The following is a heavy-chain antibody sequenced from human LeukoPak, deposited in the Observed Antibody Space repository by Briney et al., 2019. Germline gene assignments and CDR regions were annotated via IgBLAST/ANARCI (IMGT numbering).Heavy chain of an antibody. CDR2: INPNSGCT. J-gene: IGHJ4*02. D-gene: IGHD1-26*01. CDR3: ARVFSVGSGFDY. Sequence: ASVKVSCKASGYTFTRYYMQWVRQAPGQGLEWMGWINPNSGCTNYAQKVQGRVTMTRDRSISTDYMELSRLRFDDTAVYYCARVFSVGSGFDYWGQGTLVSVSS. V-gene: IGHV1-2*02. CDR1: GYTFTRYY.